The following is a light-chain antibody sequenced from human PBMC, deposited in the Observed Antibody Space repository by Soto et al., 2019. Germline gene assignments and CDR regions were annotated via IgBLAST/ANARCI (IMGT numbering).Light chain of an antibody. Sequence: DIQMTQSPSSLSASVGDRVTITCRASQSISSYLNWYQQKPGQAPKLLIYAASSLQSGVPSRFSGRGSGTDFTLTISSLQPEDFATYYCQQSYSTPQAFGTGTKVDIK. CDR3: QQSYSTPQA. CDR2: AAS. J-gene: IGKJ3*01. CDR1: QSISSY. V-gene: IGKV1-39*01.